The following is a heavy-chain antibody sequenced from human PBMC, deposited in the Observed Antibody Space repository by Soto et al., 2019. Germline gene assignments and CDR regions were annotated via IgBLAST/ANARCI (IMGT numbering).Heavy chain of an antibody. CDR1: GGSISSYY. Sequence: SETLSLTCTVSGGSISSYYWSWIRQPPGKGLEWIGYIYYSGSTNYNPSLKSRVTISVDTSKNQFSLKLSSVTAADTAVYYCARDQIAAAGYNWFDPWGQGTLVTVSS. D-gene: IGHD6-13*01. CDR3: ARDQIAAAGYNWFDP. V-gene: IGHV4-59*01. J-gene: IGHJ5*02. CDR2: IYYSGST.